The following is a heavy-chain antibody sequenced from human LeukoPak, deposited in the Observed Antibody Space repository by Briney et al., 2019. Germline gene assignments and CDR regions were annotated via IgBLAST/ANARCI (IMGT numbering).Heavy chain of an antibody. Sequence: PGGSLRLSCAASGLTFSSYDMHWVRQATGKGLEWVSAISSVGDTFYAGSVEGRFTISRDNAKKSLYLQMNSLTAGDTAVYYCARADSSGWYRKGLDYWGQGILVTVSS. CDR3: ARADSSGWYRKGLDY. V-gene: IGHV3-13*01. CDR1: GLTFSSYD. D-gene: IGHD6-19*01. J-gene: IGHJ4*02. CDR2: ISSVGDT.